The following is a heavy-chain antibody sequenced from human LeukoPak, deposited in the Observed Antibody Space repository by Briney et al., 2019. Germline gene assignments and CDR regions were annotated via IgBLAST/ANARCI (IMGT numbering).Heavy chain of an antibody. CDR1: AGTFSSYA. V-gene: IGHV1-69*13. J-gene: IGHJ4*02. D-gene: IGHD4-17*01. CDR2: IIPIFGTA. Sequence: GASVKVSCKTSAGTFSSYAISWVRQAPGQVLEWIGGIIPIFGTANYAQKFQGRVTITADESTSTAYMELSSLRSEDTAVYYCARADYGDYGYFDYWGQGTLVTVSS. CDR3: ARADYGDYGYFDY.